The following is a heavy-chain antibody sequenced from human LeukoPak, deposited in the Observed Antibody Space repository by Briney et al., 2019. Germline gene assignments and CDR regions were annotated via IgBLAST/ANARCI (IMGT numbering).Heavy chain of an antibody. Sequence: ASVKVSCKASGYTFTSYGISWVRQAPGQGLEWMGRINPNSGGTNYAQKFQGRVTMTRDTSISTAYMELSRLRSDDTAVYYCARDTSGCDYWGQGTLVTVSS. J-gene: IGHJ4*02. V-gene: IGHV1-2*06. D-gene: IGHD6-19*01. CDR3: ARDTSGCDY. CDR2: INPNSGGT. CDR1: GYTFTSYG.